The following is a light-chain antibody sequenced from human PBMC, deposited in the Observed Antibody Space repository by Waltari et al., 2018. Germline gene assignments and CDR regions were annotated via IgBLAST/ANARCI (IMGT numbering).Light chain of an antibody. CDR2: AAS. CDR3: QQHNSHPLT. CDR1: QSISNY. J-gene: IGKJ4*01. V-gene: IGKV1-17*03. Sequence: DIQMTQSPSSLSASVGDRVTITCWASQSISNYLAWYQQKPGKVPKLLIYAASSSESGVPSRFSGSGSGTEFTLTISSLQPEDFATYYCQQHNSHPLTFGGGTKVEIK.